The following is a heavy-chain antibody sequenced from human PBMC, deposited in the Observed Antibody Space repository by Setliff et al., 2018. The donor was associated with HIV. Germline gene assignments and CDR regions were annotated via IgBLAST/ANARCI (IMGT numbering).Heavy chain of an antibody. V-gene: IGHV4-61*09. J-gene: IGHJ3*01. CDR3: ARAPPGIQNDAFDV. CDR2: IYTNGYT. CDR1: GGSISSGSYF. Sequence: PSETLSLTCSVSGGSISSGSYFWTWIRQPAGKGPEWIGHIYTNGYTNYNPSLKSRVTISVDTSKNQFSLRLTSVTAADTAVYYCARAPPGIQNDAFDVWGQGTMVTVSS.